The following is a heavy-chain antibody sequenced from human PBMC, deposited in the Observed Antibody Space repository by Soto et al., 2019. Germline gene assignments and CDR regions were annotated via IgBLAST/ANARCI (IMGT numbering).Heavy chain of an antibody. J-gene: IGHJ4*02. CDR3: ARRYYYGSGTSYILDY. CDR1: GYSFTTYW. Sequence: PGESLKISCKGSGYSFTTYWIGWVRQMPGKGLEWMGLIYPGDSDTRYSPSFQGQVTISADKSISTAYLQWGSLKASDTALYYCARRYYYGSGTSYILDYWGQGTLVTVSS. V-gene: IGHV5-51*01. CDR2: IYPGDSDT. D-gene: IGHD3-10*01.